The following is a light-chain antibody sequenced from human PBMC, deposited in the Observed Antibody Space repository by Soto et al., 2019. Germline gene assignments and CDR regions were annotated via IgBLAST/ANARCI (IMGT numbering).Light chain of an antibody. Sequence: DIQLTPSPSTLSAAVGDSCTITFRASQNIRNLLAWYQQKPGKAPKPLIYDASTLKTGVPSRFSGSGSGSEFNFTITGLQPDDFATYFCQQYNTYSTFGQGTRLEIK. CDR1: QNIRNL. V-gene: IGKV1-5*01. J-gene: IGKJ5*01. CDR3: QQYNTYST. CDR2: DAS.